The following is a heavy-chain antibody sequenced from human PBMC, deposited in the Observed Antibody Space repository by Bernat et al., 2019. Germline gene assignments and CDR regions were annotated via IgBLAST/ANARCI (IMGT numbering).Heavy chain of an antibody. CDR2: IYSGGST. J-gene: IGHJ4*02. CDR3: ARVSVGYYFDY. Sequence: EVQLVESGGGLIQPGGSLRLSCAASGFTVSSNYMSWVRQAPGKGLECVSVIYSGGSTYYADSMKGRFTISRDNSKNKLYLQMNSLRADDTPVYYCARVSVGYYFDYWGQGTLVTVSS. D-gene: IGHD4-23*01. V-gene: IGHV3-53*01. CDR1: GFTVSSNY.